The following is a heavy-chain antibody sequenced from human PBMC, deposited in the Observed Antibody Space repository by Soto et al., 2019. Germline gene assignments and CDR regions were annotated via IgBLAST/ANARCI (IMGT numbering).Heavy chain of an antibody. V-gene: IGHV4-59*01. J-gene: IGHJ6*02. D-gene: IGHD3-3*01. CDR3: ARAYYDFWSGYPKKAYYYYGMDV. CDR2: IYYSGST. CDR1: GGSISSYY. Sequence: QVQLQESGPGLVKPSETLSLTCTVSGGSISSYYWSWIRQPPGKGLEWIGYIYYSGSTNYNPSLKSRVTISVDTSKNQFSLKLSSVTAADTAVYYCARAYYDFWSGYPKKAYYYYGMDVWGQGTTVTVSS.